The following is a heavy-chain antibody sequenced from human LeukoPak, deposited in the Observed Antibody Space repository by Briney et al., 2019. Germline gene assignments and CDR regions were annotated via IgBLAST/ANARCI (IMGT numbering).Heavy chain of an antibody. CDR2: VKQDGSER. J-gene: IGHJ4*02. V-gene: IGHV3-7*01. D-gene: IGHD3-10*01. CDR1: EFTFSNYW. CDR3: ATDQAGGLDS. Sequence: GGSLRLSCTASEFTFSNYWMTWVRQAPGKGLEWVANVKQDGSERYYVDSVKGRFTISRDNAKNSLYLQMNSLRAEDTAVYYCATDQAGGLDSWGQGTLVTVSS.